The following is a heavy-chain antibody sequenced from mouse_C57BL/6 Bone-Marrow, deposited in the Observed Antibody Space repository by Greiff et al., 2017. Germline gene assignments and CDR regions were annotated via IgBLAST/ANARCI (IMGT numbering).Heavy chain of an antibody. D-gene: IGHD3-2*02. V-gene: IGHV14-3*01. Sequence: VHVQQSVAELVRPGASVKLSCTASGFNITNTYMHWVKQRPGQGLEWIGRMDPANGNTKYAPKFQGKATITADTSSNTAYLQLSSLNSEDTAIDCCARSRAGSDVDVWGKGTTVTVSS. CDR1: GFNITNTY. CDR3: ARSRAGSDVDV. J-gene: IGHJ1*03. CDR2: MDPANGNT.